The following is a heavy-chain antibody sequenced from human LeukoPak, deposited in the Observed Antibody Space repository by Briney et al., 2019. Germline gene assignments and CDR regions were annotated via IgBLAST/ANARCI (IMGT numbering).Heavy chain of an antibody. Sequence: SETLSLTCAVSGGSISSSNWWSWVRQPPGKGLEWIGEIYHSGSPNYDPSLKGRVTISVDKSKSQFSLKLSSVTAADTAVYYCASATLYYYYGMDVWGKGTTVTVSS. CDR1: GGSISSSNW. CDR3: ASATLYYYYGMDV. CDR2: IYHSGSP. J-gene: IGHJ6*04. V-gene: IGHV4-4*02.